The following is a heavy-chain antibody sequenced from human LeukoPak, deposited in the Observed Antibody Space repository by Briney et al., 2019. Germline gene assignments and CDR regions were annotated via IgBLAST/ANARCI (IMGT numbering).Heavy chain of an antibody. Sequence: ASVKVSCKASGYTFTSYYMHWVRQAPGQGLEWMGIINPSGGSTSYAQKFQGRVTMTRDMSTSTVYMELSSLRSEDAAVYYCAAQGQWLVPLQHWGQGTLVTVSS. D-gene: IGHD6-19*01. CDR2: INPSGGST. CDR3: AAQGQWLVPLQH. CDR1: GYTFTSYY. V-gene: IGHV1-46*01. J-gene: IGHJ1*01.